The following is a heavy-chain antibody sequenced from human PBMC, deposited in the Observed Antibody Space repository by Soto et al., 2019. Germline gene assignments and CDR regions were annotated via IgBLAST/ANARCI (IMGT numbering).Heavy chain of an antibody. CDR1: GDSVSNNSVA. V-gene: IGHV6-1*01. CDR2: TYYRSKWHY. Sequence: RSQTLSLTCVISGDSVSNNSVAWNWVRQSPSRGLEWLGRTYYRSKWHYDYAPSVRSRITINPDTSKNHFSLQLNSVSPEDAAVYYCARTLRGRGVKYFADWGQGPLVTVSS. D-gene: IGHD3-10*01. CDR3: ARTLRGRGVKYFAD. J-gene: IGHJ4*02.